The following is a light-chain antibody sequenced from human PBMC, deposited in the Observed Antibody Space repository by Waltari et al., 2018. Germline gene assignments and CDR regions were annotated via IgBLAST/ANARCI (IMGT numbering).Light chain of an antibody. V-gene: IGKV4-1*01. CDR2: WAS. Sequence: DIVMTQSPDSLAVSLGERATINCKSSQSVLYSSNHKNYFAWYQQKPGKPPKLLIYWASTRESGVPDRFSGSGSGTDFTLTISSLQAEDVAVYYCQQYYSTPLTFGGGTKVEIK. CDR3: QQYYSTPLT. J-gene: IGKJ4*01. CDR1: QSVLYSSNHKNY.